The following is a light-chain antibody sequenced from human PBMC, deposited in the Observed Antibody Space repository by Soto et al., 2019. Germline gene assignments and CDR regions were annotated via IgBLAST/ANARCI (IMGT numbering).Light chain of an antibody. CDR1: QSLGRR. V-gene: IGKV1-39*01. CDR2: ETS. J-gene: IGKJ2*01. CDR3: QQSFGPPYT. Sequence: DIQMTQSPSSLSASVGDRVTITCRASQSLGRRLTWYQQKAGEAPKLLIYETSNLQNGVPSRFSGSGSETDFTLTINSLQPEDFATYYCQQSFGPPYTLGQGTKLE.